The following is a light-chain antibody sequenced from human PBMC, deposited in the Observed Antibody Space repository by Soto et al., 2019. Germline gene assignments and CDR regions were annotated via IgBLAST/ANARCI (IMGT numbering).Light chain of an antibody. CDR3: SSYTNINTRACV. CDR2: EVT. Sequence: HSVLTQPASVSGSPGQSITISCTGTSGGIGSYNRVSWYQQHPGKAPKLIIYEVTDRPSGVSNRFSGSKSGNTASLTISGLQAEDEAEYYCSSYTNINTRACVFGTGTKVTVL. CDR1: SGGIGSYNR. V-gene: IGLV2-14*01. J-gene: IGLJ1*01.